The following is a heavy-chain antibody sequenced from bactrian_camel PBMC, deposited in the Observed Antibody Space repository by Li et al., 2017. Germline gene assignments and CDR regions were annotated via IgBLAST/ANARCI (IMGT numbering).Heavy chain of an antibody. CDR1: GFSFSTYD. CDR2: IYSGGFSS. J-gene: IGHJ6*01. V-gene: IGHV3S42*01. Sequence: VQLVESGGALVQPGGSLRLSCVASGFSFSTYDMAWVRQVPGKGLEWMSAIYSGGFSSIYSESVKYRFTISRDNSKNTLFLEMNNMKTEDTAVYYCPAPRGGSWVWADFTSWGQGTQVTVS. CDR3: PAPRGGSWVWADFTS. D-gene: IGHD6*01.